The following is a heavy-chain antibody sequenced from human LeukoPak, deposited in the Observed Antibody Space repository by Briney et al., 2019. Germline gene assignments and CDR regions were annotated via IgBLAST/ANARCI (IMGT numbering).Heavy chain of an antibody. V-gene: IGHV3-23*01. CDR3: AKDHANTPVVTN. CDR2: ISGGSSGST. J-gene: IGHJ4*02. Sequence: GGSLRLSCAASGFTFRDYAMSWVGQAPGKGLEWLAVISGGSSGSTYYADSVTGRFTVSRDNSKHTVDLQMNNLRVDDTAIYYCAKDHANTPVVTNWGQGILVSVSS. CDR1: GFTFRDYA. D-gene: IGHD2-21*02.